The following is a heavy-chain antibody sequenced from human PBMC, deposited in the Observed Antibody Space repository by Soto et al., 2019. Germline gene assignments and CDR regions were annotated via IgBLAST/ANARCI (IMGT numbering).Heavy chain of an antibody. Sequence: AASVKVSCKASGYTFTSYGISWVRQAPGQRLEWMGWISAYNGNTNYAQKLQGRVTMTTDTSTSTAYMELRSLRSDDTAVYYCAREACSGGSCLNYYYYGMDVWGQGTTVTVSS. V-gene: IGHV1-18*01. CDR1: GYTFTSYG. J-gene: IGHJ6*02. CDR3: AREACSGGSCLNYYYYGMDV. D-gene: IGHD2-15*01. CDR2: ISAYNGNT.